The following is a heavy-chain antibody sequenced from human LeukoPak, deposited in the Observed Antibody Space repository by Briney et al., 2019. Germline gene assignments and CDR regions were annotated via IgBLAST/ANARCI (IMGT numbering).Heavy chain of an antibody. V-gene: IGHV3-66*01. Sequence: GGSLRLSCAASGFTVSSNYMSWVRQAPGKGLEWVSVIYSGGSTYYADSVKGRFTISRDNSKNTLYLQMNSLRAEDTAVYYCARDRLWLPKYYYYGMDVWGQGTTVTVSS. J-gene: IGHJ6*02. CDR3: ARDRLWLPKYYYYGMDV. D-gene: IGHD5-18*01. CDR1: GFTVSSNY. CDR2: IYSGGST.